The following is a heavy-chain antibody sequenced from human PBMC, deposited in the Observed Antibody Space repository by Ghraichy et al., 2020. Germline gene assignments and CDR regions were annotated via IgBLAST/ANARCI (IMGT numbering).Heavy chain of an antibody. CDR3: ARDHCTSSSCLEGYYYGMDV. CDR2: ISSSRTYI. J-gene: IGHJ6*02. D-gene: IGHD2-2*01. V-gene: IGHV3-21*01. CDR1: GFTFSDYF. Sequence: GGSLRLSCAASGFTFSDYFMNWVRQAPGKGLEWISSISSSRTYIYYADSVRGRFTISRDDAQNLLYLEMNSLRAEDTAVYYCARDHCTSSSCLEGYYYGMDVWGQGTTVSVSS.